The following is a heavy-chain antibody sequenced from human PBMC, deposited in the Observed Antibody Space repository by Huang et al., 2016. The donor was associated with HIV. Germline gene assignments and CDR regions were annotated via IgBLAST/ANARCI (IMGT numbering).Heavy chain of an antibody. Sequence: EVQLVESGGGLVQPGGSLRLSCAASGLTFSSYWMHWVRQTPGKGLGWVSRINTAGSSTSYADSVKGRFTISRDNAKNTLYLQMNSLRAEDTAVYYCARDPFAQHAFDIWGQGTMVTVSS. J-gene: IGHJ3*02. CDR1: GLTFSSYW. V-gene: IGHV3-74*01. CDR2: INTAGSST. D-gene: IGHD2-2*01. CDR3: ARDPFAQHAFDI.